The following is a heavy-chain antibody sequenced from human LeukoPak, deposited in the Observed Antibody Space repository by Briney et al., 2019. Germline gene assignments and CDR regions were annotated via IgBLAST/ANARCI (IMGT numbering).Heavy chain of an antibody. V-gene: IGHV5-51*01. CDR2: IYPDDSDT. CDR1: GYSFTSYW. J-gene: IGHJ3*02. CDR3: ARLGPQRITMIFNAFDI. Sequence: GESLKISCKGSGYSFTSYWIGWVRQMPGKGLEWMGIIYPDDSDTRYSPSFQGQVTISADKSISTAYLQWSSLKASDTAMYYCARLGPQRITMIFNAFDIWGQGTMVTVSS. D-gene: IGHD3-22*01.